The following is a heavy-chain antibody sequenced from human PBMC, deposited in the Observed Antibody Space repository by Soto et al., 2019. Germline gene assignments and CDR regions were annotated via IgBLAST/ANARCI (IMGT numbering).Heavy chain of an antibody. CDR2: IIPFIGTP. CDR1: GGTFSNDA. Sequence: QVHLVQSGAEVKKSGSSVRVSCTASGGTFSNDAISWVRQAPGQGLEWLGRIIPFIGTPDYSQRFQGRLTITADESTGTAYMDLRSLRSDDTAVYYCAREVVTETTLGYFDYWGQGTLVTVS. V-gene: IGHV1-69*01. D-gene: IGHD2-21*02. J-gene: IGHJ4*02. CDR3: AREVVTETTLGYFDY.